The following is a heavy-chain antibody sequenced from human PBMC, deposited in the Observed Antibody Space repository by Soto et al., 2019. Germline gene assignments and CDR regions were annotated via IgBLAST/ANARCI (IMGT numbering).Heavy chain of an antibody. Sequence: SETLSLTCAVYGGSFGGYYWSWIRQPPGKGLEWIGEINHSGSTNYNPSLKSRVTISVDTSKNQFSLKLNSVTAADTAVYYCARDPHCSGASCYSFDYWGQGSLVTVSS. J-gene: IGHJ4*02. CDR1: GGSFGGYY. V-gene: IGHV4-34*01. CDR3: ARDPHCSGASCYSFDY. CDR2: INHSGST. D-gene: IGHD2-2*01.